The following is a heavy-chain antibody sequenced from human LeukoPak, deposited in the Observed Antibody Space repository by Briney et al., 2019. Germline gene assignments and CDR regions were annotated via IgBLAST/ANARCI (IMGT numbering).Heavy chain of an antibody. Sequence: PSETLSLTCTVSGGSFSSSSYYWGWIRQPPGKGLEWIGSMYYSGSTYYNAALRSRLIISVDTSKNQFSLKLSSVTAADTAVYYCARHFQRDGYTSNVFDIWGQGTMGTVSS. CDR2: MYYSGST. V-gene: IGHV4-39*01. D-gene: IGHD5-24*01. CDR1: GGSFSSSSYY. CDR3: ARHFQRDGYTSNVFDI. J-gene: IGHJ3*02.